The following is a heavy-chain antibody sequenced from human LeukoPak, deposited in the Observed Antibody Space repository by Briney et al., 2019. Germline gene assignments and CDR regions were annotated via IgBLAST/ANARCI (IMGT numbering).Heavy chain of an antibody. Sequence: GGSLRLSCAASGYTFSDHYIDWVRQAPGKGLEWVGQTRNKANNYATEYAASVKGRFTISRDDSRNSVYLQMNSLKTEDTAVYYCTTDHQHYDFWSGYWLWGQGTLVTVSS. J-gene: IGHJ4*02. V-gene: IGHV3-72*01. D-gene: IGHD3-3*01. CDR2: TRNKANNYAT. CDR3: TTDHQHYDFWSGYWL. CDR1: GYTFSDHY.